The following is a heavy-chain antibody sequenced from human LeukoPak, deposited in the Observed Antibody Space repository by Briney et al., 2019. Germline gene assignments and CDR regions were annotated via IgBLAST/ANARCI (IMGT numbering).Heavy chain of an antibody. J-gene: IGHJ5*02. CDR2: MNPNSGNT. V-gene: IGHV1-8*01. D-gene: IGHD6-13*01. CDR3: VIDSSSWYNYFDP. Sequence: GASVKVSCKASGYTFTSYDIHWVRQATGQGLEWMGWMNPNSGNTGNAQKFQGRVTMTRNTSISTAYMELSSLRSEDTAVYYCVIDSSSWYNYFDPWGQGTLVTVSS. CDR1: GYTFTSYD.